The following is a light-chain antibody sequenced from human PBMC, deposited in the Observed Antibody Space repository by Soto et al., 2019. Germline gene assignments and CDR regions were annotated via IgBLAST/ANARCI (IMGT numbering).Light chain of an antibody. J-gene: IGLJ1*01. V-gene: IGLV2-8*01. Sequence: QSALTQPPSASGSPGQSVAISCTGTSSDVGGYNYVSWYQQHPGKAPKLMMYEVNKRPSGVPDRFSGSTSGNTASLTVSGLQSEDEDDYYCSSYAGSSNVVGTGTKLTVL. CDR2: EVN. CDR1: SSDVGGYNY. CDR3: SSYAGSSNV.